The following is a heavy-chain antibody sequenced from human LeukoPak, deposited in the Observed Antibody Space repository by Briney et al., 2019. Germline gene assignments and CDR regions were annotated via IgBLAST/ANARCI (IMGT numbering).Heavy chain of an antibody. J-gene: IGHJ4*02. CDR3: AKDWEAYCGGDCYSAFDY. CDR1: GFIFSDHF. CDR2: SRNNANSYTT. Sequence: GGSLRLSCAASGFIFSDHFMDWVRQPPGKGLEWVGRSRNNANSYTTEYAASVQGRFTISRHASENSLYLQMNSLRTEDTAVYYCAKDWEAYCGGDCYSAFDYWGQGTLVTVSS. V-gene: IGHV3-72*01. D-gene: IGHD2-21*01.